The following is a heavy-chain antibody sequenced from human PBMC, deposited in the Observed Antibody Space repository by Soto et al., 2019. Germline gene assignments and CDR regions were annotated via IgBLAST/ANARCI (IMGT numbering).Heavy chain of an antibody. J-gene: IGHJ4*02. Sequence: GGSLRLSCTASGFTLGDYAMSWFRQAPGKGLEWVGFIRSKAYGGTTEYAASVKGRFTISRDDSKSIAYLQMNSLKAEDTAVYYCTRAPITMVRGVDQDWGQGTLVTVSS. V-gene: IGHV3-49*03. CDR1: GFTLGDYA. CDR3: TRAPITMVRGVDQD. D-gene: IGHD3-10*01. CDR2: IRSKAYGGTT.